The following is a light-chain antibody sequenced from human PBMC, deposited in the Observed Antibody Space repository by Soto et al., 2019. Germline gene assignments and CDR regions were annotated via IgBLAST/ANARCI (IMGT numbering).Light chain of an antibody. V-gene: IGKV1-5*03. Sequence: DIQMTQSPSTLSASVGDRVTITCRASQSINSWLAWYQQKPGKAPKLLIYKASSLESGVPSRFSGSASGTEFTLTISSLQPDDFATYYCQQYNSYPWTFGQGTKVVIK. CDR1: QSINSW. CDR3: QQYNSYPWT. J-gene: IGKJ1*01. CDR2: KAS.